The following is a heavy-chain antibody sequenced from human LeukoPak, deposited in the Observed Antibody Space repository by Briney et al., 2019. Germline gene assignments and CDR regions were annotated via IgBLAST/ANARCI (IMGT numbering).Heavy chain of an antibody. D-gene: IGHD4-11*01. CDR3: ASRKTLQPPGY. Sequence: PSQTLSLTCTVSGGPISSGTYYWSWIRQHPGKGLEWIGYIYYSGSTYYNPSLKSRVIISVDTSKNQFSLKLSSVTAADTAVYYCASRKTLQPPGYWGQGTLVTVSS. CDR2: IYYSGST. V-gene: IGHV4-31*03. CDR1: GGPISSGTYY. J-gene: IGHJ4*02.